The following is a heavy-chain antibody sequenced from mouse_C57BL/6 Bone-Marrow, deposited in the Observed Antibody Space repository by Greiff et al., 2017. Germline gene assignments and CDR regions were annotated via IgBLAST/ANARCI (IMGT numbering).Heavy chain of an antibody. D-gene: IGHD2-4*01. CDR1: GYTFTSYW. Sequence: QVQLQQPGAELVRPGSSVKLSCKASGYTFTSYWMHWVKQRPIQGLEWIGNIDPSDSETPYNQKFKDKATLTVDKSSSTAYMQLSSLTSEDSAVYYCARERPTMMTTGVYWYFDVWGTGTTVTVSS. J-gene: IGHJ1*03. V-gene: IGHV1-52*01. CDR3: ARERPTMMTTGVYWYFDV. CDR2: IDPSDSET.